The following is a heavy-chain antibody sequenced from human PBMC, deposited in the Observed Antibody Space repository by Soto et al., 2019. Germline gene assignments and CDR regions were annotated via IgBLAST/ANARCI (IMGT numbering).Heavy chain of an antibody. CDR1: GFTFSSYG. D-gene: IGHD3-22*01. CDR2: IWYDGSNK. J-gene: IGHJ4*02. V-gene: IGHV3-33*01. Sequence: GGSLRLSCAASGFTFSSYGMHWVRQAPGKGLEWVAVIWYDGSNKYYADSVKGRFTISRDNSKNTLYLQMNSLRAEDTAVYYCARDFQYDSSGLLDYWGQGTLVTVSS. CDR3: ARDFQYDSSGLLDY.